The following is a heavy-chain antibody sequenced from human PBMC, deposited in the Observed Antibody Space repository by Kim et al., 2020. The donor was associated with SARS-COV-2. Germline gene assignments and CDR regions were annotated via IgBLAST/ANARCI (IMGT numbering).Heavy chain of an antibody. Sequence: LKSRVTIAVDTSKNQFSLKLSSVTAADTAVYYCARGGGMGSISWGAVYGYWGQGTLVTVSS. V-gene: IGHV4-34*01. CDR3: ARGGGMGSISWGAVYGY. D-gene: IGHD6-13*01. J-gene: IGHJ4*02.